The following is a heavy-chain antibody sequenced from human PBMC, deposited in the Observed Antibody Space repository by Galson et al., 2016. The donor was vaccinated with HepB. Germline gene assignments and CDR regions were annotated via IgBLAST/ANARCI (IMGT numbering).Heavy chain of an antibody. V-gene: IGHV4-59*08. D-gene: IGHD2-2*01. Sequence: LSLTCTVSDASINSCYWNWIRQSPGKGLEWIGYIYYSGSTNYNPSLKSRVTISVDRSKNQFSLKLASVTAADTAVYYCARPNRYCSTTSCYDHAFDIWGQGTMVTVSS. CDR2: IYYSGST. CDR1: DASINSCY. J-gene: IGHJ3*02. CDR3: ARPNRYCSTTSCYDHAFDI.